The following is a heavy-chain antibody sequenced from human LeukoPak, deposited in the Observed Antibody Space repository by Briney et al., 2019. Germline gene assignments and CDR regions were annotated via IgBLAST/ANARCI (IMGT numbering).Heavy chain of an antibody. CDR3: ARAPPIGSSTILDYYYYGMDV. D-gene: IGHD2-2*01. Sequence: GRSLRLSCAASGFTFSSYGMHWVRQAPGKGLEWVAVIWYDGSNKYYADSVKGRFTISRDNSKNTLYLQMNSLRAGDTAVYYCARAPPIGSSTILDYYYYGMDVWGKGTTVTVSS. CDR1: GFTFSSYG. CDR2: IWYDGSNK. J-gene: IGHJ6*04. V-gene: IGHV3-33*01.